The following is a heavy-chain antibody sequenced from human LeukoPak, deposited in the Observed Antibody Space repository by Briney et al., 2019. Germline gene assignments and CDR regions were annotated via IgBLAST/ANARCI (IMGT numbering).Heavy chain of an antibody. J-gene: IGHJ4*02. CDR2: IYYSGST. CDR3: ARVEAAEWFGELLLKYFDY. D-gene: IGHD3-10*01. CDR1: GGSISSSSYY. Sequence: SETLSLTCTVSGGSISSSSYYWGWIRQPPGKGLEWIGSIYYSGSTNYNPSLKSRVTISVDKSKNQFSLKLSSVTAADTAVYYCARVEAAEWFGELLLKYFDYWGQGTLVTVSS. V-gene: IGHV4-39*07.